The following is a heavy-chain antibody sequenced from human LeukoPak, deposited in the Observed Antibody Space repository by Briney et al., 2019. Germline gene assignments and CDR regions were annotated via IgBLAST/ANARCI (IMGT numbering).Heavy chain of an antibody. J-gene: IGHJ4*02. CDR2: INPNSGGT. V-gene: IGHV1-2*02. CDR3: AITGYSSSWDSFDY. Sequence: GSVKVSCKASGYTFTGYYMHWARQAPGQGLEWMGWINPNSGGTNYAQKFQGRVTMTRDTSISTAYMELSRLRSDDTAVYYCAITGYSSSWDSFDYWGQGTLVTVSS. D-gene: IGHD6-13*01. CDR1: GYTFTGYY.